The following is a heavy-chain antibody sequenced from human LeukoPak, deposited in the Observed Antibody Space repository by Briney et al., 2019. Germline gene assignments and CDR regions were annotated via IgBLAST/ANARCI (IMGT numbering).Heavy chain of an antibody. D-gene: IGHD3-22*01. J-gene: IGHJ1*01. CDR1: GFTFSSYS. CDR2: ISSSSSYI. CDR3: ARVYYDSSGYYGYFQH. V-gene: IGHV3-21*01. Sequence: GGSLRLSCAASGFTFSSYSMNWVRQAPGKGLEWVSSISSSSSYIYYADPVKGRFTISRDNAKNSLYLQMNSLRAEDTAVYYCARVYYDSSGYYGYFQHWGQGTLVTVSS.